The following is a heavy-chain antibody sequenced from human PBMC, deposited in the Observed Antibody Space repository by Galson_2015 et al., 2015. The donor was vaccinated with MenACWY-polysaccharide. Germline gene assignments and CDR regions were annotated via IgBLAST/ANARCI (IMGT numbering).Heavy chain of an antibody. Sequence: SETLSLTCAVSDYSIRSGYFWGWIRQPPGKGLEWLASIFHSGTTYYNPSLKSRVTISVDTSKNQFSLKLSSVTAADTAVYYCARAEKYSGSFYILYWGQGTLVTVSS. CDR2: IFHSGTT. CDR3: ARAEKYSGSFYILY. V-gene: IGHV4-38-2*01. D-gene: IGHD1-26*01. J-gene: IGHJ4*02. CDR1: DYSIRSGYF.